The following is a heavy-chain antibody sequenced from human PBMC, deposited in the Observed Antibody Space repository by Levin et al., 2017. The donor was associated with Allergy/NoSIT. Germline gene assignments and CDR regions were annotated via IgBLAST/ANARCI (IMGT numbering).Heavy chain of an antibody. J-gene: IGHJ4*02. CDR2: ISAYNGYT. Sequence: ASVKVSCKASRYTFTSYGISWVRQAPGQGLEWLGWISAYNGYTNYAQKVQGRVTLTTDTSTSTAYMELRSLRSDDTAVYFCARIFTNQLLDSWGQGTLVTVSS. D-gene: IGHD2-2*01. V-gene: IGHV1-18*01. CDR1: RYTFTSYG. CDR3: ARIFTNQLLDS.